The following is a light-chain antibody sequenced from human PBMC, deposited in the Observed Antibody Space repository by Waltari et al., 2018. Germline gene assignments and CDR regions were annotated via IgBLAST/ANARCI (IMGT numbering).Light chain of an antibody. V-gene: IGLV2-23*03. CDR3: CSYAGGSTFV. CDR2: AGV. CDR1: RSDVGGYNL. Sequence: QSALTQPASVSGSPGQSITISCTGTRSDVGGYNLVSWYQQHPNKAPKLIIYAGVKRPLGVSNRCSGSKSGNTASLTVSGLQAEDEADYYCCSYAGGSTFVFGTGTEVTVL. J-gene: IGLJ1*01.